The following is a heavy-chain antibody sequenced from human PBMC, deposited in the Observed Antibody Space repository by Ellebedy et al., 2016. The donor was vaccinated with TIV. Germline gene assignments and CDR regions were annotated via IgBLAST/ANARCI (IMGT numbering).Heavy chain of an antibody. D-gene: IGHD6-6*01. Sequence: MPSETLSLTCTISGGSISRSGYYWGWIRQPPGKGLEWIGSVYFTGTTSYSPSLKSRVTMSVDMSKNRFSLDLTSVTAADTAVYYCVSARGGSSDYFDSWGQGTLVTVSS. CDR2: VYFTGTT. J-gene: IGHJ4*02. V-gene: IGHV4-39*07. CDR1: GGSISRSGYY. CDR3: VSARGGSSDYFDS.